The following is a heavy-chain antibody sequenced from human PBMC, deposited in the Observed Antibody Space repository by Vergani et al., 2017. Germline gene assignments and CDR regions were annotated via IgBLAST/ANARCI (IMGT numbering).Heavy chain of an antibody. J-gene: IGHJ6*02. V-gene: IGHV1-18*04. CDR2: ISAYNGNT. Sequence: QVQLVQSGAEVKKPGASVKVSCKASGYTFTSYGISWVRQAPGQGLEWMGWISAYNGNTNYAQKLQGRVTITADESTSTAYMELSSLRSEDTAVYYCASRDITIFGVVIIRGYYYYGMDVWGQGTTVTVSS. CDR1: GYTFTSYG. CDR3: ASRDITIFGVVIIRGYYYYGMDV. D-gene: IGHD3-3*01.